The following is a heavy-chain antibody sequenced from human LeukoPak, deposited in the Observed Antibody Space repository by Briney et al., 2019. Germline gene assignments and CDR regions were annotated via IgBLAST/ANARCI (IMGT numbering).Heavy chain of an antibody. CDR1: GFTFSSYG. Sequence: PGGSLRLSCAASGFTFSSYGMHWVRQAPGKGLEWVSGISWNSGSIGYADSVKGRFTISRDNAKNSLYLQMNSLRAEDTALYYCAMGPYRSSWDYNWFDPWGQGTLATVSS. CDR3: AMGPYRSSWDYNWFDP. J-gene: IGHJ5*02. CDR2: ISWNSGSI. D-gene: IGHD6-13*01. V-gene: IGHV3-9*01.